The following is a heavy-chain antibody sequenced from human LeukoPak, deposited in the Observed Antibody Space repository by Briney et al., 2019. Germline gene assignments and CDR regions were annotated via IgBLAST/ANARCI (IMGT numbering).Heavy chain of an antibody. Sequence: PGGSLRLSCAASGFTVSSNYMSWVRQAPGKGLEWVSVIYSGGSTYYADSVKGRFTISRDNSKNTLYLRMNSLRAEDTAVYYCARRSRRLGDAFDIWGQGTMVTVSS. CDR2: IYSGGST. J-gene: IGHJ3*02. V-gene: IGHV3-53*01. CDR3: ARRSRRLGDAFDI. D-gene: IGHD3-10*01. CDR1: GFTVSSNY.